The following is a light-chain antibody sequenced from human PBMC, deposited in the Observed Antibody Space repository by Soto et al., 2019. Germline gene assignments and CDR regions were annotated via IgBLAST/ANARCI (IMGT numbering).Light chain of an antibody. CDR2: DVR. CDR3: SSFTSSSTYV. Sequence: QSVLTQPASVSGSPGQSITISCTGTSSDVGYYNYVSWYQQHPGKAPKLMIYDVRNRPSGVSNRFSGSKPGNTASLTISGLQAVDFADYYCSSFTSSSTYVVVTGTKV. J-gene: IGLJ1*01. CDR1: SSDVGYYNY. V-gene: IGLV2-14*03.